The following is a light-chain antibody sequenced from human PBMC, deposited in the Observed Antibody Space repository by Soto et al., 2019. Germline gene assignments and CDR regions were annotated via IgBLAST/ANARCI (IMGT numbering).Light chain of an antibody. CDR1: ENIKNW. J-gene: IGKJ5*01. V-gene: IGKV1-5*01. Sequence: DVQMTQSPSTLAASVGDRVTITCRASENIKNWLAWYQQTPGKAPKVLIYGASALGGGVPSRFSGSGSRTDFTLTITNLQSEDFATYYCQHYHSYPVTFGQGTRLEIK. CDR3: QHYHSYPVT. CDR2: GAS.